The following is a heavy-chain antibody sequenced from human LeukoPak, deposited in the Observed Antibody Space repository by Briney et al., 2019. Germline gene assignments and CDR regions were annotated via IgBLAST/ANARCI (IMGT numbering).Heavy chain of an antibody. J-gene: IGHJ4*02. V-gene: IGHV3-23*01. Sequence: GGSLRLSCAASGFTFSSFWMNWVRQAPGKGLEWVSAISGSGGSTYYADSVKGRFTISRDNSKNTLYLQMSTLRAEDTAVYYCAKAVTGNYIKGFDYWGQGTLVTVSS. CDR1: GFTFSSFW. D-gene: IGHD1-7*01. CDR2: ISGSGGST. CDR3: AKAVTGNYIKGFDY.